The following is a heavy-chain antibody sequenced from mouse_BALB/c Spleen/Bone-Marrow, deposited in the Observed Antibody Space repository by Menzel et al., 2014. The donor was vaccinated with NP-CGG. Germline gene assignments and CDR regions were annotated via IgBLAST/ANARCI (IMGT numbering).Heavy chain of an antibody. CDR2: IHYSGST. D-gene: IGHD1-2*01. J-gene: IGHJ3*01. V-gene: IGHV3-1*02. Sequence: DVKLQESGPVLVKPSQSLSLICTVTAYSITSGYGWHWIRQFPGNKLEWMGYIHYSGSTHYIPSLKSRISITRDTSKNQFFLQLNSVTTEDTATYYCAREARTTARFAYWGQGTLVTVSA. CDR3: AREARTTARFAY. CDR1: AYSITSGYG.